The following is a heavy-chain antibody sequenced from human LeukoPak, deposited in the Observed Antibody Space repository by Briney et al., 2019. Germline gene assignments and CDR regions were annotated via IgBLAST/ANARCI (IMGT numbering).Heavy chain of an antibody. Sequence: ASVKVSCKASGYTFTSYGISWVRQAPGQGLEWMGWISAYNGNTKYAQKFQGRVTMTTDTSTSTAYLELRSLRSDDTAVYYCARGLPRADNDYWGQGTLVTVSS. CDR3: ARGLPRADNDY. CDR1: GYTFTSYG. CDR2: ISAYNGNT. D-gene: IGHD3-9*01. J-gene: IGHJ4*02. V-gene: IGHV1-18*01.